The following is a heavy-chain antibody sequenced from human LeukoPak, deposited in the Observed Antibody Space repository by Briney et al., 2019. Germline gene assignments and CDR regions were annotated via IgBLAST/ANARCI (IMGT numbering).Heavy chain of an antibody. V-gene: IGHV1-69*04. CDR2: IIPILGIA. CDR1: GGTFSSYA. D-gene: IGHD6-19*01. Sequence: SVKVSCKASGGTFSSYAISWVRQAPGQGLEWMGRIIPILGIANYAQKFQGRVTITADKSTSTAYMELSSLRSEDTAVYYCARDAGAVAGRSYYYYYYGMDVWGQGTTVTVSS. J-gene: IGHJ6*02. CDR3: ARDAGAVAGRSYYYYYYGMDV.